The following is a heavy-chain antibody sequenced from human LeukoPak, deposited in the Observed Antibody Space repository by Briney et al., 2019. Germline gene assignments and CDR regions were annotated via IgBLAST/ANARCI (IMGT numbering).Heavy chain of an antibody. D-gene: IGHD5-24*01. V-gene: IGHV3-66*01. Sequence: PGGSLRLSCAASGLTVSSNYMSWVRQAPGKGLEWVSVIYSGGSTYYADSVKGRFTISRDNAKNSLYLQMNSLRAEDTAIYYCTRVGYIDEGIDYWGQGTLVTVSS. CDR3: TRVGYIDEGIDY. CDR1: GLTVSSNY. CDR2: IYSGGST. J-gene: IGHJ4*02.